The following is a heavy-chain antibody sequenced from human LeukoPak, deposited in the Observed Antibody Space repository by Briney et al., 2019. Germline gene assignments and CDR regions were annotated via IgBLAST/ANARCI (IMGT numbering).Heavy chain of an antibody. V-gene: IGHV4-31*03. CDR2: IYYSGST. CDR1: GGSISSGGYY. J-gene: IGHJ5*02. Sequence: SETPSLTCTVSGGSISSGGYYWSWIRQHPGKGLEWIGYIYYSGSTYSNPSLKSRVTISVDTSKNQFSLNLSSVTAADTAVYCCARYCSSTNCYKGGFDPWGQGTLVTVSS. D-gene: IGHD2-2*02. CDR3: ARYCSSTNCYKGGFDP.